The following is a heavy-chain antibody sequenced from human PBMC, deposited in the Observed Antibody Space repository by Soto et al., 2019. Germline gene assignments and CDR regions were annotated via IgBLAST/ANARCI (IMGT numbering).Heavy chain of an antibody. CDR1: GGTFSSYA. J-gene: IGHJ6*02. D-gene: IGHD3-3*01. Sequence: QVQLVQSGAEVKKPGSSVKVSCKASGGTFSSYAISWVRQAPGQGLEWMGGIIPIFGTANYAQKFQGRVTITADKSTSTAYMELSSLRSEDTAVYYCARGDLRFLEWYPRDYGMDVWGQGTTVTVSS. CDR2: IIPIFGTA. CDR3: ARGDLRFLEWYPRDYGMDV. V-gene: IGHV1-69*06.